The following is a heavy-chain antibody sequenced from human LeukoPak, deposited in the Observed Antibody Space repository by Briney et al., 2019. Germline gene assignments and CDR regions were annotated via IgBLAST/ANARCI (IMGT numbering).Heavy chain of an antibody. CDR1: GYTFIHYY. CDR3: ARISRGNYFDSRGYRYW. D-gene: IGHD3-22*01. V-gene: IGHV1-46*01. Sequence: GASVKVSCKASGYTFIHYYIHWLRQAPGQGLEWMGTINPNGGGTTYSQKFQGRVTMSSDTSMNTVYLDLSSLRSEDTAVYYCARISRGNYFDSRGYRYWWGQGTLVTVSS. CDR2: INPNGGGT. J-gene: IGHJ4*02.